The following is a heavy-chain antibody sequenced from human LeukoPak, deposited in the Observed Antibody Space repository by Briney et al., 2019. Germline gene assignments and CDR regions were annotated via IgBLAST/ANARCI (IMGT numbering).Heavy chain of an antibody. Sequence: KPSETLSLTCTVSGGSISSYYWSWIRQPPGKGLVWIGYIYYSGSTYYNPSLKSRVTISVDTSKNLFSLKLSSVTAADTAVYYCARVQRPLDGADYWGQGTLVTVSS. CDR3: ARVQRPLDGADY. J-gene: IGHJ4*02. CDR1: GGSISSYY. D-gene: IGHD1-1*01. V-gene: IGHV4-59*01. CDR2: IYYSGST.